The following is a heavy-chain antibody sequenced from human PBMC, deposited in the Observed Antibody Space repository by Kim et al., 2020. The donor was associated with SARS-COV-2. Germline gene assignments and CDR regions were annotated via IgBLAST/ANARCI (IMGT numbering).Heavy chain of an antibody. J-gene: IGHJ4*02. Sequence: SETLSLTCNVSGGSVSNYSWSWIRQPPGEGLEWIGYIYYSGSTNYNASLKSRVTISLDTSKNQFSLKLSSVTAADTAIYYCASSRDGYNVDYWGRGTLVT. CDR2: IYYSGST. D-gene: IGHD5-12*01. CDR1: GGSVSNYS. V-gene: IGHV4-59*02. CDR3: ASSRDGYNVDY.